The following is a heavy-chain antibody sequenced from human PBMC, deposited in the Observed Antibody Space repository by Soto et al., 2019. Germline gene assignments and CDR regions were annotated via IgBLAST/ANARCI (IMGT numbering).Heavy chain of an antibody. V-gene: IGHV1-18*01. Sequence: SVELTSETSRDAFACYARSWARDAPRQGLEWMGWISGYNGDITYAERLQGRLTMTTDTSTSTAYMELRNLRPEDTAVYFCARDVGLLRLCTTTSRYFAASGQGPLVTVPS. CDR2: ISGYNGDI. CDR3: ARDVGLLRLCTTTSRYFAA. D-gene: IGHD1-26*01. J-gene: IGHJ5*02. CDR1: RDAFACYA.